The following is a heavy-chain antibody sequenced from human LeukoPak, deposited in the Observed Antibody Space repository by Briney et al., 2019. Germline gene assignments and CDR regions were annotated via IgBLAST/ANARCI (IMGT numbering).Heavy chain of an antibody. Sequence: PSETLSLTCTVSGGSISTYYWSWIRQPPGKGLEWIGYIYYSGGANYNPSLKSRVTISVDTSKNQFSLKLSSVTAADTAVFYCARVAYSGYDYRGYFDYWGQGTLVTVSS. CDR3: ARVAYSGYDYRGYFDY. D-gene: IGHD5-12*01. CDR2: IYYSGGA. CDR1: GGSISTYY. J-gene: IGHJ4*02. V-gene: IGHV4-59*12.